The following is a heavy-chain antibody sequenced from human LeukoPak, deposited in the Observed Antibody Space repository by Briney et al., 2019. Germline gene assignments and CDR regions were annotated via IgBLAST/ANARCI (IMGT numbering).Heavy chain of an antibody. CDR1: GFTFSSYW. CDR2: IKQDGSEK. CDR3: AGSCYFDWFDP. D-gene: IGHD2-15*01. J-gene: IGHJ5*02. V-gene: IGHV3-7*01. Sequence: GGSLRLSCAASGFTFSSYWMSWVRQAPGKGLEWVANIKQDGSEKYYVDFVKGRFTISRDNAKNSLYLQMNSLRAEDTAVYYCAGSCYFDWFDPWGQGTLVTVSS.